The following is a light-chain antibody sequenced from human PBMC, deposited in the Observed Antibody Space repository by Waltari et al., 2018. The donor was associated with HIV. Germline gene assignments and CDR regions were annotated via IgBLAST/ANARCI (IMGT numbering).Light chain of an antibody. V-gene: IGKV3-11*01. Sequence: EIVMTQSPATLSLSPGERATLSCRASQSVYDYVAWYQQKPGQAPRLLIYDTSNRATGVPARFSGGGSGTDFTLTIGSLEPEDFAVYYCQQRSNWPLTFGGGTQVEIK. CDR3: QQRSNWPLT. CDR2: DTS. CDR1: QSVYDY. J-gene: IGKJ4*01.